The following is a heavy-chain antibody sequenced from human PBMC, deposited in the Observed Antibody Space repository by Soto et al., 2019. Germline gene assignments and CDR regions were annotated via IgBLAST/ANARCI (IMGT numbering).Heavy chain of an antibody. J-gene: IGHJ3*01. CDR1: GFTFSSCA. D-gene: IGHD1-26*01. CDR2: CRNRANSYST. V-gene: IGHV3-72*01. Sequence: QPGGSLRLSCAGSGFTFSSCAMSWVRQAPGKGLEWIARCRNRANSYSTEYAASVKGRITISREDSKNSLYLQMNSLKTEDTAVYYCVRGPVGAPGTFDFWGQGTMVTVSS. CDR3: VRGPVGAPGTFDF.